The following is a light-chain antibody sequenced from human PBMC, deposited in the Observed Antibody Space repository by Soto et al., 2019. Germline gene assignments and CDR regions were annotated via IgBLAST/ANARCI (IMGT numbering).Light chain of an antibody. J-gene: IGLJ1*01. CDR1: KIGRKS. Sequence: SYALTQPPSVSMAPGQTARISCGGNKIGRKSVHWYQQKPGQAPLLVVYDDSARPSGIPERFSGSNSGNTATLTISRVEAGDEADYYCQVWDTSSDHYVFGTGTKVTVL. V-gene: IGLV3-21*02. CDR3: QVWDTSSDHYV. CDR2: DDS.